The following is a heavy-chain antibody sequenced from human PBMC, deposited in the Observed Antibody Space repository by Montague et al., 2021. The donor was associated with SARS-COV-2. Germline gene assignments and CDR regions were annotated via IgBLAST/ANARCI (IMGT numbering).Heavy chain of an antibody. CDR2: IYTSGST. CDR3: ARGVLRYFDWTSPFDY. V-gene: IGHV4-61*02. D-gene: IGHD3-9*01. CDR1: GGSISSGSYY. Sequence: TLSLTCTVSGGSISSGSYYWSWIRQPAGKGLEWIGRIYTSGSTNYNPSLKSRVTISVDTSKNQFSLKLSSVTVADTAVYYCARGVLRYFDWTSPFDYWGQGTLVTVSS. J-gene: IGHJ4*02.